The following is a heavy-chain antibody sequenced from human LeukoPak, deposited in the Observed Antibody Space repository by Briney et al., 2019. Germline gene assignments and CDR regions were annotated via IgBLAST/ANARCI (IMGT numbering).Heavy chain of an antibody. D-gene: IGHD1/OR15-1a*01. Sequence: GGSLRLSCAASGFTFSNYWMHWVRQAPGKGLVWVSRINSDGINTSYADSVKGRFTISRDNSKNTLYLQMNSLRAEDTAVYYCAKDYQGTPLDYWGQGTLVTVSS. J-gene: IGHJ4*02. CDR2: INSDGINT. CDR1: GFTFSNYW. V-gene: IGHV3-74*01. CDR3: AKDYQGTPLDY.